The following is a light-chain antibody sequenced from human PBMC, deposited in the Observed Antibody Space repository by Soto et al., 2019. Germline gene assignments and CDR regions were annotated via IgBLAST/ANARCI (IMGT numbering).Light chain of an antibody. CDR3: QQYYSTPLT. Sequence: DIVMTQSPESLAVSLGERATNNCKSSQSDLYSSNNKNYLAWYQQKPGQPPKLLIYWASTRESGVPDRFSGSGSGTDFTLTISSLQAEDVAVYYCQQYYSTPLTFGGGTKVEIK. CDR2: WAS. J-gene: IGKJ4*01. CDR1: QSDLYSSNNKNY. V-gene: IGKV4-1*01.